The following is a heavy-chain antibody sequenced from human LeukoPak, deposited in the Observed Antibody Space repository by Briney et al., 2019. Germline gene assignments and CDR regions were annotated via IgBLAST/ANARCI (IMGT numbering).Heavy chain of an antibody. CDR2: MREDGSDI. Sequence: PGGSLRLSCAASGFTFTSYGMHWVRQPPGKGLEWVAFMREDGSDIYYADSVKGRFTISRDNSKNTLYLQMNSLRPEDTAVYHCAKDETWSFDYWGQGTLVTVSS. CDR1: GFTFTSYG. CDR3: AKDETWSFDY. J-gene: IGHJ4*02. V-gene: IGHV3-30*02.